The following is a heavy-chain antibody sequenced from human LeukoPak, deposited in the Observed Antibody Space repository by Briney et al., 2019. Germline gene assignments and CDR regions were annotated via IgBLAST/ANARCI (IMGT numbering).Heavy chain of an antibody. CDR3: ARGYYYDSSGYYYWDYFDY. CDR1: GFAFDDYG. V-gene: IGHV3-20*04. Sequence: GGSLRLSCAASGFAFDDYGTSWVRQAPGKGLEWVSGINWNGGSTGYADSVKGRFTISRDNAKNSLYLQMNSLRAEDTALYYCARGYYYDSSGYYYWDYFDYWGQGTLVTVSS. J-gene: IGHJ4*02. D-gene: IGHD3-22*01. CDR2: INWNGGST.